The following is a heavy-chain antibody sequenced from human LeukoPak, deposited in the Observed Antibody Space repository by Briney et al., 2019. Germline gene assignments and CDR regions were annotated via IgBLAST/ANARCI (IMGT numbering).Heavy chain of an antibody. CDR1: GFAFSDYW. CDR2: IKQDGSEK. J-gene: IGHJ6*02. CDR3: ARCRVLRDRGYYSYYYYGMDV. D-gene: IGHD3-3*01. Sequence: PGGSLRLSCAASGFAFSDYWMSWVRQAPGKGLEWVANIKQDGSEKYYVDSVKGRFTISRDNAKNSLYLQMNSLRAEDTAVYYCARCRVLRDRGYYSYYYYGMDVWGQGTTVTVSS. V-gene: IGHV3-7*01.